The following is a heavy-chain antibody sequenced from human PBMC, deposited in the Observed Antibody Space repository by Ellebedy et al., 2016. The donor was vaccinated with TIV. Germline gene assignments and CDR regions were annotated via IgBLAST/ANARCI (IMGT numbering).Heavy chain of an antibody. J-gene: IGHJ4*02. CDR1: GFTFSSFG. CDR3: ARATQWLTFDY. D-gene: IGHD6-19*01. V-gene: IGHV3-23*05. CDR2: IFNIDNRDYDNK. Sequence: GESLKISCAASGFTFSSFGMSWVRQAPGKGLEWVSTIFNIDNRDYDNKDYADSVKGRFTVSRDSPKNTLYLQMNSLRAEDTAVYYCARATQWLTFDYWGQGILVTVSS.